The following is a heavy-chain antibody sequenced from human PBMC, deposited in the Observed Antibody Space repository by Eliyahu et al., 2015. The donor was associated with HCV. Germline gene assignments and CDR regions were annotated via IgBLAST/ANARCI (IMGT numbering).Heavy chain of an antibody. Sequence: QVQLVQSGAEVKKPGSSVKVSCKASGDXFXSFVITWVRQAPGQGLEWMGGIIPIFGTTKYAQRFQGRVTITADESTSTAYMELSSLRSEDTAVYYCARNPQVVPAAMLGFFDYWGQGTLVTVSS. CDR2: IIPIFGTT. J-gene: IGHJ4*02. CDR3: ARNPQVVPAAMLGFFDY. V-gene: IGHV1-69*01. D-gene: IGHD2-2*01. CDR1: GDXFXSFV.